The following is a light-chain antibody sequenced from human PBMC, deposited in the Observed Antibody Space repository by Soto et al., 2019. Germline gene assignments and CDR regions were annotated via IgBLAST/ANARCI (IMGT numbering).Light chain of an antibody. CDR1: QSISAW. CDR3: QQYDTYLRT. V-gene: IGKV1-5*01. J-gene: IGKJ1*01. CDR2: DAS. Sequence: DIQMTQPPSTLSASVGDRVTITCRASQSISAWLAWYQQKPGKAPKLLIYDASNLVTGVPSRFTGSGSGTDFTLTISSLQPDDYATYYCQQYDTYLRTFGQGTKVDIK.